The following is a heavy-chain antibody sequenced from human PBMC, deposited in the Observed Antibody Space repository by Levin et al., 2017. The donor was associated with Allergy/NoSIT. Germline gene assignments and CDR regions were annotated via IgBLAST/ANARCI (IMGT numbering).Heavy chain of an antibody. CDR1: GFAFGDYA. J-gene: IGHJ3*01. V-gene: IGHV3-23*01. CDR2: ITGGGSDT. D-gene: IGHD6-19*01. CDR3: AKKQAGTSGFSFDV. Sequence: GESLKISCAASGFAFGDYAMTWVRQAPGKGLEWVSDITGGGSDTWYGDSVKGRFTVSRDNSKAMLYLELNSLRVEDTGIYYCAKKQAGTSGFSFDVWGQGTAVTVSS.